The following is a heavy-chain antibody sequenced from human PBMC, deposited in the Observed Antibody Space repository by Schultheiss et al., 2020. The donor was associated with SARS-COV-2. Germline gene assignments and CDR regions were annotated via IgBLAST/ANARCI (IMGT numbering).Heavy chain of an antibody. J-gene: IGHJ3*02. Sequence: GGSLRLSCAASGFTFSTYSMNWVRQAPGKGLEWVSAISGSGGSTYYADSVKGRFTISRDNSKNTLYLQMSSLRAEDTAVYYCARDSNAFDIWGQGTMVTVSS. CDR2: ISGSGGST. CDR1: GFTFSTYS. V-gene: IGHV3-23*01. CDR3: ARDSNAFDI.